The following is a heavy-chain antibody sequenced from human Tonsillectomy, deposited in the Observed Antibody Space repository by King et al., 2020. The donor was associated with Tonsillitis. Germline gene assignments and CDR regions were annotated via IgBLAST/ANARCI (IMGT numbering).Heavy chain of an antibody. V-gene: IGHV1-18*01. J-gene: IGHJ4*02. CDR2: ISAYNGYT. D-gene: IGHD5-12*01. Sequence: QLVQSGAEVKKPGASVKVSCKASGYTFSSYGVSWVRQAPGQGLEWMGWISAYNGYTNYPRKLQGRVTMTTDTSASTAYMELRNLRSDDTAVYYCARYSAYKEWVDRPYFDYWGQGTLVTVSS. CDR3: ARYSAYKEWVDRPYFDY. CDR1: GYTFSSYG.